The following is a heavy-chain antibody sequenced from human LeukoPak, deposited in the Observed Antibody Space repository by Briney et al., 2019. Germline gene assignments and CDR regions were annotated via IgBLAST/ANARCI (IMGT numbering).Heavy chain of an antibody. CDR1: GGSVSSANSY. V-gene: IGHV4-61*01. CDR3: ARWDYYYAMDV. Sequence: PSETLSLSCTVSGGSVSSANSYWTWIRQPTGRGPEWIGYISSSGTTKYNPSLKSRVTISSDTSKNQFSLKVTSVTAADTAVYYCARWDYYYAMDVWGKGTTVDVSS. J-gene: IGHJ6*04. CDR2: ISSSGTT.